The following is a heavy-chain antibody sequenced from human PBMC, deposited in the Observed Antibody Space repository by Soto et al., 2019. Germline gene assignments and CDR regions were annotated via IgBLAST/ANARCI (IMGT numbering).Heavy chain of an antibody. CDR3: ARVGGGYQLLHAFDI. D-gene: IGHD2-2*01. CDR2: ISSSSSYI. CDR1: GFSFGSYE. J-gene: IGHJ3*02. Sequence: GGSLRLSCAGSGFSFGSYEMHWVRQAPGKGLEWVSSISSSSSYIYYADSVKGRFTISRDNAKNSLYLQMNSLRAEDTAVYYCARVGGGYQLLHAFDIWGQGTMVTVSS. V-gene: IGHV3-21*01.